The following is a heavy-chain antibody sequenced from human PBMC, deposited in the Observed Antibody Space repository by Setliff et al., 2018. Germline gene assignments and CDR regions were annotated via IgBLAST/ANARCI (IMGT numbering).Heavy chain of an antibody. Sequence: SETLSLTCGVFGESFSGFHWSWIRQPPGKGLEWIGEINHSGSTNYNPSLKSRVSISVDTSKNQFSLKLGFVAAADTAVYYCARARPRDHAGNSDWFDPWGRGTLVTVSS. J-gene: IGHJ5*02. V-gene: IGHV4-34*01. CDR3: ARARPRDHAGNSDWFDP. CDR1: GESFSGFH. CDR2: INHSGST. D-gene: IGHD6-13*01.